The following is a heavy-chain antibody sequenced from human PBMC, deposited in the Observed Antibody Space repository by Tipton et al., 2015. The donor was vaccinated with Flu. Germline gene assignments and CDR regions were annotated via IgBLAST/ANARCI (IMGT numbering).Heavy chain of an antibody. Sequence: TLSLTCTVSGDSMRSDYFWGWVRQAPGKGLEWIGNIHYSGSPHYNPSLKSRVTISVDTSKNQFSLRLSPVTAADTAVYYCVRLTYYYGSGTSDFWGQGTLVTVSS. CDR2: IHYSGSP. CDR1: GDSMRSDYF. D-gene: IGHD3-10*01. J-gene: IGHJ4*02. CDR3: VRLTYYYGSGTSDF. V-gene: IGHV4-38-2*02.